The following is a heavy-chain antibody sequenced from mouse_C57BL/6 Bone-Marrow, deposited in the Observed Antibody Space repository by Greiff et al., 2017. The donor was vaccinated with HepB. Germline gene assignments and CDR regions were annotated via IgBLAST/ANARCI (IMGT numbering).Heavy chain of an antibody. D-gene: IGHD1-1*01. Sequence: EVKVIESGEGLVKPGGSLKLSCAASGFTFSSYAMSWVRQTPEKRLEWVAYISSGGDYIYYADTVKGRFTISRDNARNTLYLQMSSLKSEDTAMYYCTREYYCSSYSWFAYWGQGTLVTVSA. J-gene: IGHJ3*01. CDR1: GFTFSSYA. CDR2: ISSGGDYI. CDR3: TREYYCSSYSWFAY. V-gene: IGHV5-9-1*02.